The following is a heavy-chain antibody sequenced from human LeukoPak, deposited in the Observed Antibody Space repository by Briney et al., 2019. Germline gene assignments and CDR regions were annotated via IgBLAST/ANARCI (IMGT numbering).Heavy chain of an antibody. CDR3: ANSYCSSTSCYPLDY. D-gene: IGHD2-2*01. J-gene: IGHJ4*02. V-gene: IGHV3-30*18. Sequence: GGSLRLSCAASGFTFSSYGMHWVRQAPGKGLEGVAVISYDGSNKYYADSVKGRFTISRDNSKNTLYLQMNSLRAEDTAVYYCANSYCSSTSCYPLDYWGQGTLVTVSS. CDR2: ISYDGSNK. CDR1: GFTFSSYG.